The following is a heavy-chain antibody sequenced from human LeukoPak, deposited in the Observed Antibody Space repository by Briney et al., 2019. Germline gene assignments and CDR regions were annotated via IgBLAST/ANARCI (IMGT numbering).Heavy chain of an antibody. CDR2: IARDGSST. J-gene: IGHJ4*02. CDR3: ARGRPHGNDY. Sequence: GGSLRLSCAASGFTFSSYWMNWVRQAPGKGLVWVSRIARDGSSTTYADSVKGRFSISRDNAKNTMYLQMNSLRVEDTAVYYCARGRPHGNDYWGQGTLVTVSS. CDR1: GFTFSSYW. D-gene: IGHD4-23*01. V-gene: IGHV3-74*01.